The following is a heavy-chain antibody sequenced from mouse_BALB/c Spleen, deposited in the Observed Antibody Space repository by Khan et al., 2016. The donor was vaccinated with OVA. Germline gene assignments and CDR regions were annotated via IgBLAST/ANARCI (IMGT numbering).Heavy chain of an antibody. V-gene: IGHV2-6-5*01. Sequence: QVQLKQSGPGLVAPSQSLSITCTVSGFSLTDYGVSWIRQPPGKGLEWLAVIWGGGSTYYNSALKSRLSISKDTSKSQVFLKMNRLQTADTAMYYCAKGVWSYYFALDYWGQGTSVTVSS. J-gene: IGHJ4*01. CDR2: IWGGGST. CDR3: AKGVWSYYFALDY. CDR1: GFSLTDYG.